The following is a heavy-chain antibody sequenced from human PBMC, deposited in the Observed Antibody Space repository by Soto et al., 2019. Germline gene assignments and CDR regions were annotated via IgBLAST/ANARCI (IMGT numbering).Heavy chain of an antibody. CDR3: ARSSAWSLEY. D-gene: IGHD2-15*01. CDR2: ISSDGSST. Sequence: RQGPGKGPVWVSRISSDGSSTSYADSVKGRFTISRDNAKDTLYLQINSLRADDTAVYYCARSSAWSLEYWGQGTLVTVSS. V-gene: IGHV3-74*01. J-gene: IGHJ4*02.